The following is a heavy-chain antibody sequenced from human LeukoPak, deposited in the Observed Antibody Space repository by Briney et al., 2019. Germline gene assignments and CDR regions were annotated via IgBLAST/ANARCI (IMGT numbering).Heavy chain of an antibody. J-gene: IGHJ4*02. CDR1: GGSISSYY. V-gene: IGHV4-59*01. CDR3: ASTYYYDSSGYYYGRGNAFDI. D-gene: IGHD3-22*01. CDR2: IYYSGST. Sequence: PSETLSLTCTVSGGSISSYYWSWIRQPPGKGLEWIGYIYYSGSTNYNPSLKSRVTISVDTSKNQFSLKLSSVTAADTAVYYCASTYYYDSSGYYYGRGNAFDIWGQGILVIVSS.